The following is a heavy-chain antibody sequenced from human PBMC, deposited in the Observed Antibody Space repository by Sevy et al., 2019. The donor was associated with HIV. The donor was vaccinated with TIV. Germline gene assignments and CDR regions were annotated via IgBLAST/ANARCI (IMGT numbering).Heavy chain of an antibody. Sequence: ASVKVSCKASGYTFTRYYIHWVRQAPGHGPEWMGIINPNSGSTNYAQKFHGRVTMTRQTSTSTVYMELSSLRSEDTAVYYCARDAPKCTNGVCNWFDPWGQGTLVTVSS. CDR2: INPNSGST. CDR1: GYTFTRYY. V-gene: IGHV1-46*01. J-gene: IGHJ5*02. CDR3: ARDAPKCTNGVCNWFDP. D-gene: IGHD2-8*01.